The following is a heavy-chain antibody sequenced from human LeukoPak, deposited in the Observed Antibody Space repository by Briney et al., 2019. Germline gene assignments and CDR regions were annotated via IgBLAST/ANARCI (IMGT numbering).Heavy chain of an antibody. J-gene: IGHJ3*02. CDR1: GFTFSSYG. D-gene: IGHD3-22*01. Sequence: GGSLRLSCAASGFTFSSYGMHWVRQAPDTGLEWVAFIRYVGSDRYYADSVKGRFTISRDNSKNTLYLQMNSLRAEDTAVYYCARGPAFYYYDSSGYPTDAFDIWGQGTMVTVSS. CDR3: ARGPAFYYYDSSGYPTDAFDI. CDR2: IRYVGSDR. V-gene: IGHV3-30*02.